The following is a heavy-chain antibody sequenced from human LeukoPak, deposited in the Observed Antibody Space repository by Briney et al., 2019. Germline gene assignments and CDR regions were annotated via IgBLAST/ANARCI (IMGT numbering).Heavy chain of an antibody. CDR1: GFTFSTYW. D-gene: IGHD4-17*01. Sequence: PGGSLRLSCAASGFTFSTYWMHWVRQAPGKGLLXXSRINGDGTSTKYADSVKGRFTISRDNAKHTLYLQMNSLRAEDTAVYYCARASTTVPNLLDYWGQGTLVTVSS. J-gene: IGHJ4*02. CDR3: ARASTTVPNLLDY. CDR2: INGDGTST. V-gene: IGHV3-74*03.